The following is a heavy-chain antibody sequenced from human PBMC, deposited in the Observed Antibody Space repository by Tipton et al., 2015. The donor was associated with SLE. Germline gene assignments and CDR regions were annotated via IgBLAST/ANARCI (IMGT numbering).Heavy chain of an antibody. J-gene: IGHJ4*02. CDR1: GFTFSSYG. Sequence: SLRLSCAASGFTFSSYGMHWVRQAPGKGLEWVAFIRYDGSNKYYADSVKGRFTISRDNSKNTLYLQMNSLRAEDTAVYYCARLEGDDYGDFRPYWGQGTLVTVSS. V-gene: IGHV3-33*01. CDR3: ARLEGDDYGDFRPY. D-gene: IGHD4-17*01. CDR2: IRYDGSNK.